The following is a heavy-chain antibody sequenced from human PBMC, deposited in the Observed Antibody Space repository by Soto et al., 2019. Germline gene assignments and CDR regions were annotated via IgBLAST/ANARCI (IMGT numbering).Heavy chain of an antibody. D-gene: IGHD2-21*02. CDR1: GYTFTSYG. V-gene: IGHV1-18*01. CDR3: ARLIVVVTTVTHYYGMDV. Sequence: ASVKVSCKASGYTFTSYGISWVRQAPGQGLEWMGWISAYNGNTNYAQKLQGRVTMTTDTSTSTAYMELRSLRSDDTAVYYCARLIVVVTTVTHYYGMDVWGQGTTVPVSS. J-gene: IGHJ6*02. CDR2: ISAYNGNT.